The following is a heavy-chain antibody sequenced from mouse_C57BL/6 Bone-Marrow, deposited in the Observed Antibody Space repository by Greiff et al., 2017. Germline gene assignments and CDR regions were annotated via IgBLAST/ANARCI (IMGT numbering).Heavy chain of an antibody. CDR2: IDPSDSYT. J-gene: IGHJ3*01. V-gene: IGHV1-50*01. CDR3: AREDYGNYGFAY. D-gene: IGHD2-1*01. Sequence: QVQLQQPGAELVKPGASVKLSCKASGYTFTSYWMQWVKQRPGQGLEWIGEIDPSDSYTNYNQKFKGKATLTVDTPSSTAYMQLSSLTSEDSAVYYCAREDYGNYGFAYWGQGTLVTVSA. CDR1: GYTFTSYW.